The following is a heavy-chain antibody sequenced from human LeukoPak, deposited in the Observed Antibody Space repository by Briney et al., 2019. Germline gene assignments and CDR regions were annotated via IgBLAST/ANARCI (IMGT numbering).Heavy chain of an antibody. CDR1: GYTFTGYY. Sequence: ASVKASCKASGYTFTGYYMDWVRQAPGQGLEWIGWINPNSCGTNYAQKFPGTVTMTRDPSISTAYMELSRLRSDDTAVYYCARGASIGFCSSTSCYKAYDYWGQGTLVTVSS. D-gene: IGHD2-2*02. CDR2: INPNSCGT. J-gene: IGHJ4*02. V-gene: IGHV1-2*02. CDR3: ARGASIGFCSSTSCYKAYDY.